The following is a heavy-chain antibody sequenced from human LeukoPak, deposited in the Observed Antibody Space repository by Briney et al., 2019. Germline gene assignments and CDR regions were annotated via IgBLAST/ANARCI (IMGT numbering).Heavy chain of an antibody. J-gene: IGHJ4*02. CDR3: ATMVRGVLVYFDY. V-gene: IGHV4-34*01. Sequence: SETLSLTCAVYGGSFSGYYWSWIRQPPGKGLEWIGETNHSGSTNYNPSLKSRVTISVDTSKNQFSLKLSSVTAADTAVYYCATMVRGVLVYFDYWGQGTLVTVSS. CDR1: GGSFSGYY. D-gene: IGHD3-10*01. CDR2: TNHSGST.